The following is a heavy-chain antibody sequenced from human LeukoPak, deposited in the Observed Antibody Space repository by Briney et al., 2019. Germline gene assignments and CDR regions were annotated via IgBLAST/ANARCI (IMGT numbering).Heavy chain of an antibody. CDR3: ARWYPSRYAFDI. J-gene: IGHJ3*02. Sequence: PSETLSLTCAVSGGSISSSNWRSWVRQPPGKGLEWIGEIYHSGSTNYNPSLKSRVTISVDKSKNQFSLKLSSVTAADTAVYYCARWYPSRYAFDIWGQGTMVTVSS. CDR2: IYHSGST. V-gene: IGHV4-4*02. CDR1: GGSISSSNW. D-gene: IGHD1-14*01.